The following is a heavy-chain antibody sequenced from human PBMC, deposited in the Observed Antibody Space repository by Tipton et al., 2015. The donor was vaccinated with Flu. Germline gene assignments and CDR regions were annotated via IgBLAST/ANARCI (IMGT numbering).Heavy chain of an antibody. CDR3: ARAADTNDYGDYPTHLNGMDV. Sequence: LRLSCTVSGGSISSGGYYWSWIRQHPGKGLEWIGYIYYSGSTYYNPSLKSRVTISVDTSKNQFSLKLSSVTAADTAVYYCARAADTNDYGDYPTHLNGMDVWGQGTTVTVSS. CDR1: GGSISSGGYY. J-gene: IGHJ6*02. CDR2: IYYSGST. V-gene: IGHV4-31*02. D-gene: IGHD4-17*01.